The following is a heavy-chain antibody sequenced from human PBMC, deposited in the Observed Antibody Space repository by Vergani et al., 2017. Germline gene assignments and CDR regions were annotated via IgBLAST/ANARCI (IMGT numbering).Heavy chain of an antibody. Sequence: QVQLVQSGAEVKKPGASVKVSCKVSGYTLTELSMHWVRQAPGKGLEWMGGFDPEDGETIYSQKFQGRVTMTEDTSTDTAYMELSSLRSEDTAVYYCATPQWGGPRWPYYFDYWGQGTLVTVSS. CDR2: FDPEDGET. D-gene: IGHD6-19*01. CDR1: GYTLTELS. CDR3: ATPQWGGPRWPYYFDY. V-gene: IGHV1-24*01. J-gene: IGHJ4*02.